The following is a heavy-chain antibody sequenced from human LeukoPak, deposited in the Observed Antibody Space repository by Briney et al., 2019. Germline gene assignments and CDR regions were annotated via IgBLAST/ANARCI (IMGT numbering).Heavy chain of an antibody. J-gene: IGHJ5*02. CDR1: GASISSSSYY. CDR3: ARTVNWFDP. V-gene: IGHV4-39*01. CDR2: IYYSGST. Sequence: SETLSLTCIVSGASISSSSYYWGWIRQPPGKGLEWIGSIYYSGSTYYNPSLKSRVTISVDTSKNQFSLKLSSVTAADTAVYYCARTVNWFDPWGQGTLVTVSS.